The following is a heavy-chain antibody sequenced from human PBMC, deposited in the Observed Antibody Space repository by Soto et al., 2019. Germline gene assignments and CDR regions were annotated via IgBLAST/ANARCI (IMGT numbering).Heavy chain of an antibody. CDR2: TYYRSKWYN. Sequence: PXXTLSLTCAISGHSVSSNSAAWNCLRQSPSRGLEWLGRTYYRSKWYNDYAVSVKSRITINPDTSKNQFSLQLNSVTPEDTAVYYCARDNLAVAGFDYWGQGTLVTVSS. CDR3: ARDNLAVAGFDY. V-gene: IGHV6-1*01. D-gene: IGHD6-19*01. J-gene: IGHJ4*02. CDR1: GHSVSSNSAA.